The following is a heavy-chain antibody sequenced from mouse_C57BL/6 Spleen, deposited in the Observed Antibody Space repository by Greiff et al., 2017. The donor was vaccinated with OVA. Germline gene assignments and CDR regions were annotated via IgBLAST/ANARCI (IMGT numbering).Heavy chain of an antibody. Sequence: VQLQQSGPELVKPGASVKISCKASGYSFTGYYMHWVKQSHGNILDWIGYIYPYNGVSSYNQKFKGKATLTVDKSSSTAYMELRSLTSEDSAVYYCARDVSTTVVATYDYAMDYWGQGTSVTVSS. J-gene: IGHJ4*01. V-gene: IGHV1-31*01. CDR3: ARDVSTTVVATYDYAMDY. D-gene: IGHD1-1*01. CDR2: IYPYNGVS. CDR1: GYSFTGYY.